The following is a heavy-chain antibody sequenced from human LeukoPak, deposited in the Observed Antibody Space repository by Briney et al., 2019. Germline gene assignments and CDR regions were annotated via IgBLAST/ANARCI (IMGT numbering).Heavy chain of an antibody. V-gene: IGHV3-74*01. CDR3: ASGRLVGAPDY. Sequence: PGVSLRLSCAASGFTFSSYWMHWVRLPPGKGLVWVSRIPSDGSGIGYADSVKGRFSTSRDNAKNTLYLQMNSLRAEDTAVYYCASGRLVGAPDYWGQGTLVTVSS. CDR2: IPSDGSGI. D-gene: IGHD1-26*01. J-gene: IGHJ4*02. CDR1: GFTFSSYW.